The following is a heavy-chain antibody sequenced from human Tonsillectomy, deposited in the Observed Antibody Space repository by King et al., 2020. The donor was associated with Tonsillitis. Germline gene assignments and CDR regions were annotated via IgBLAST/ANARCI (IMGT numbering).Heavy chain of an antibody. CDR3: ARADYDILTGRIYYFDY. CDR1: GYTFTSYY. V-gene: IGHV1-46*01. D-gene: IGHD3-9*01. CDR2: INPSGGST. J-gene: IGHJ4*02. Sequence: VQLVESGAEVKKPGASVKVSCKASGYTFTSYYMHWVRQAPGQGLEWMGIINPSGGSTSYAQKFQGRVTMTRDTYTSTVYMELSSLRSEDTAVYYCARADYDILTGRIYYFDYWGQGTLVTVSS.